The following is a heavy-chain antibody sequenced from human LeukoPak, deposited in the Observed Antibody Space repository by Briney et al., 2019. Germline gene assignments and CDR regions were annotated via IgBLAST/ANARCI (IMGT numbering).Heavy chain of an antibody. J-gene: IGHJ4*02. Sequence: ASVKVSCKASGYSFANYAMHWVRQAPGQRLEWMGWINAGDGGTKLSQKFQGRVTITRDTSASTAYMELSNLKSEDTAVYYCAKNDIGNYYDSSGPDYWGQGTLVTVSS. D-gene: IGHD3-22*01. CDR3: AKNDIGNYYDSSGPDY. V-gene: IGHV1-3*01. CDR1: GYSFANYA. CDR2: INAGDGGT.